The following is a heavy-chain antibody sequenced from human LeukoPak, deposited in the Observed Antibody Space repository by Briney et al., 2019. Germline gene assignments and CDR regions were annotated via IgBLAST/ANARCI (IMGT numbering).Heavy chain of an antibody. CDR1: GFTFDDYA. CDR2: ISWNSGSI. CDR3: ARGRGAGGERNWLHP. V-gene: IGHV3-9*01. J-gene: IGHJ5*02. D-gene: IGHD1-1*01. Sequence: PGGSLRLSCAASGFTFDDYAMHWVRQAPGKGLEWVSGISWNSGSIGYADSVKGRFTISRDNAKNSLYLQMNSLRAEDTAVYYCARGRGAGGERNWLHPWGRGTLVTVSS.